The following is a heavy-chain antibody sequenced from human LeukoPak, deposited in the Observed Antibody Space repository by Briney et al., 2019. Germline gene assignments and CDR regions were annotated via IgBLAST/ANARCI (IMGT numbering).Heavy chain of an antibody. J-gene: IGHJ4*02. CDR1: GFSFNNYA. V-gene: IGHV3-23*01. Sequence: GGSLRLSCAASGFSFNNYAMVWARQTPGKGLEWVSVISAGNDIVYADSVRGRFTISRDDSKNMVYLQMDSLRAEDTAVYYCAKDREYDDSCDYNGWGQGTLVTVSS. CDR3: AKDREYDDSCDYNG. D-gene: IGHD3-22*01. CDR2: ISAGNDI.